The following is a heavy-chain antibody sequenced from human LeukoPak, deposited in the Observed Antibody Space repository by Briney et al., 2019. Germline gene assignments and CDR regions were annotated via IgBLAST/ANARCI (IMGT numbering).Heavy chain of an antibody. V-gene: IGHV3-30*18. Sequence: GGSLRLSCAASGFTFSSYGMHWVRQAPGKGLEWVAVISYDGSNKYYADSVKGRFTISRDNSKNTLYLQMNSLRAEDTAVYYCAKGADINYDSKGRYYYYGMDVWGQGTTVTVSS. J-gene: IGHJ6*02. CDR2: ISYDGSNK. D-gene: IGHD3-22*01. CDR3: AKGADINYDSKGRYYYYGMDV. CDR1: GFTFSSYG.